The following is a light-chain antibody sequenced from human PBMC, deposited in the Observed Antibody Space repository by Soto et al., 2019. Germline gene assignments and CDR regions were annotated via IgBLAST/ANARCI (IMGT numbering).Light chain of an antibody. CDR1: QSITSSF. CDR2: GAS. CDR3: QQYENSPIT. J-gene: IGKJ5*01. V-gene: IGKV3-20*01. Sequence: EIVMTQSPAILSLSPGERASLSCVASQSITSSFLAWYQQKPGQAPRLLIYGASSRATGIPDRFSGTGSETDFTLTINRLEPEDFAVYYCQQYENSPITFGQGTRLEIK.